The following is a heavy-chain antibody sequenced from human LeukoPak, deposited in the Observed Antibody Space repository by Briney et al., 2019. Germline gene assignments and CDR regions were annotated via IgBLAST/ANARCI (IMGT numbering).Heavy chain of an antibody. J-gene: IGHJ4*02. CDR2: ISAYNGNT. D-gene: IGHD6-6*01. CDR3: ARDSDRQLVRIDY. V-gene: IGHV1-18*01. Sequence: ASVKVSCKASGYTFTSYGVSWVRQAPGQGLEWMGWISAYNGNTNYAQKVRGRVTMTTDTSTSTAYMELRSLRSDDTAVYYCARDSDRQLVRIDYWGQGTLVTVSS. CDR1: GYTFTSYG.